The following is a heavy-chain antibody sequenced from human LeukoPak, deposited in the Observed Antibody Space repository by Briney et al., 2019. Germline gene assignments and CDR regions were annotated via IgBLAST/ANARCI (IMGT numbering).Heavy chain of an antibody. CDR3: ARVSSYDIEVEMATITDTLYYFDY. Sequence: PAGSLRLSCAASGFTFSNYAMRWVRQAPGKGLEWVANIKRDGSEKYYVDSVKGRFTISRDNAKNSLYLQMNSLRAEDTAVYYCARVSSYDIEVEMATITDTLYYFDYWGQGTLVTVSS. V-gene: IGHV3-7*01. CDR2: IKRDGSEK. D-gene: IGHD5-24*01. CDR1: GFTFSNYA. J-gene: IGHJ4*02.